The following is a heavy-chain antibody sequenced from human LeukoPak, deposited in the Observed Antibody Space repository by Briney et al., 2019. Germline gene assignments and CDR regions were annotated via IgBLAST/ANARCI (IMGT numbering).Heavy chain of an antibody. V-gene: IGHV1-2*02. CDR1: GYTFTDYY. Sequence: GASVQVSCKASGYTFTDYYIHWVRQAPGQGLEWMGWINPSTGGTNPAQKFRGRITMTRDTSISTAYMELSGLTSDDTAVYYCASGHATSRQYSGYGHYWGQGTLVTVSS. CDR2: INPSTGGT. D-gene: IGHD5-12*01. CDR3: ASGHATSRQYSGYGHY. J-gene: IGHJ4*02.